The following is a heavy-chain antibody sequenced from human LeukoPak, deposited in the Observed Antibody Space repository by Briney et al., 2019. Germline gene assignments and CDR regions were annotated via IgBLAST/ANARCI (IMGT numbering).Heavy chain of an antibody. CDR1: GFTFSNYG. J-gene: IGHJ5*02. CDR2: LSNSGSGI. V-gene: IGHV3-23*01. CDR3: AKGGLVHRFDP. Sequence: PGGSLRLSCAASGFTFSNYGMSWVRQAPGKGLEWVSSLSNSGSGIYYADSVKGRFTISRDNSKNTLYLQMNSLRADDTAVYYCAKGGLVHRFDPWGQGTLVTVSS.